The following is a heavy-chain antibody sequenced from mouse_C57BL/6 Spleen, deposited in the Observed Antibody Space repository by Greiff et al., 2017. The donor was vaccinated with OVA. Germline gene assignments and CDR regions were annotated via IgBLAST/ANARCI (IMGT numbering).Heavy chain of an antibody. V-gene: IGHV1-31*01. Sequence: EVKLVESGPELVKPGASVKISCKASGYSFTGYYMHWVKQSHGNILDWIGYIYPYNGVSSYNQKFKGKATLTVDKSSSTAYMELRSLTSEDSAVYYCARSGALGAFADWGQGTLVTVSA. J-gene: IGHJ3*01. CDR1: GYSFTGYY. CDR3: ARSGALGAFAD. CDR2: IYPYNGVS. D-gene: IGHD4-1*01.